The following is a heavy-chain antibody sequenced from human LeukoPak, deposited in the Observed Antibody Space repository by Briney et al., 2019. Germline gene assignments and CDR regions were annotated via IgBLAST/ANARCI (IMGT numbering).Heavy chain of an antibody. CDR1: GSTFSDYS. J-gene: IGHJ3*02. Sequence: PGGSLRLSCAASGSTFSDYSMHWVRQAPGKGLNWVAFIRYDGNNKYYADSVKGRFTISRDNAKNSLYLQMNSLRAEDTAVYYCARDSLGDAFDIWGQGTMVTVSS. V-gene: IGHV3-30*02. CDR2: IRYDGNNK. CDR3: ARDSLGDAFDI.